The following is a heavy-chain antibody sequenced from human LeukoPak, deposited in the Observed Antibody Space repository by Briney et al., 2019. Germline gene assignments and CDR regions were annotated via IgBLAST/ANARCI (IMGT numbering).Heavy chain of an antibody. CDR2: MNPNSGNT. V-gene: IGHV1-8*03. CDR3: ARGPPSDAFDI. Sequence: SAVKVSCKASGYTFTSYDINWVRQATGQGLEWMGWMNPNSGNTGYAQKLQGRVTITRNTSISTAYMELSSLRSEDTAVYYCARGPPSDAFDIWGQGTMVTVSS. CDR1: GYTFTSYD. J-gene: IGHJ3*02.